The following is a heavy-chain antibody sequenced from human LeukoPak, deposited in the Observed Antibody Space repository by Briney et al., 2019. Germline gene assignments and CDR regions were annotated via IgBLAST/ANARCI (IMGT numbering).Heavy chain of an antibody. CDR1: GGSICSSNW. J-gene: IGHJ4*02. CDR2: IYHSGST. Sequence: SGTLSLTCAVSGGSICSSNWWSWVRQPPGKGLEWIGEIYHSGSTNYNPSLKSRVTISVDKSKNQFSLKLSSVTAADTAVYYCARVSYDSSGYNDYWGQGTLVTVSS. D-gene: IGHD3-22*01. CDR3: ARVSYDSSGYNDY. V-gene: IGHV4-4*02.